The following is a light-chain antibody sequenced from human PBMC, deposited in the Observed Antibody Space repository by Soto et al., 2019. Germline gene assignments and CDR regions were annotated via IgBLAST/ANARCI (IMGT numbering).Light chain of an antibody. CDR2: DAS. J-gene: IGKJ1*01. CDR3: QDYSPYSWT. Sequence: DIQMTQSPSTLSGSVVDRVTITCLASESISSWLAWYQEKPGKAPNLLIYDASSLESGVPSRFSGSGSGTEFTLTISSLQPDDFATYYCQDYSPYSWTFGQGTKVDNK. V-gene: IGKV1-5*01. CDR1: ESISSW.